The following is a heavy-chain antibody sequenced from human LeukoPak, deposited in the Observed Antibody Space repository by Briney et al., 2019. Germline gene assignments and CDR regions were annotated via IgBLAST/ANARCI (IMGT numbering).Heavy chain of an antibody. V-gene: IGHV1-8*01. CDR2: MNPNSGNT. CDR1: GYTFTSYD. D-gene: IGHD6-13*01. Sequence: ASVKVSCKASGYTFTSYDINWVRQATGQGLEWMGWMNPNSGNTGYAQKFQGRVTMTRNTSISTAYMELSSLRSEDTAVYYCARSVAAPGTVYYYYYMDVWGKGTTVTVSS. J-gene: IGHJ6*03. CDR3: ARSVAAPGTVYYYYYMDV.